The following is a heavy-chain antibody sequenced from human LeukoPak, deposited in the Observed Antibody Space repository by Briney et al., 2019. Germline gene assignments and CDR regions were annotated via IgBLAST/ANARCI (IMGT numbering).Heavy chain of an antibody. CDR1: GGSISSGGYS. V-gene: IGHV4-61*08. CDR2: IYYSGST. J-gene: IGHJ4*02. CDR3: ARHSSSWYSFLDY. Sequence: SETLSLTCAVSGGSISSGGYSWSWIRQPPGKGLEWIGYIYYSGSTNYNPSLKSRVTISVDTSKNQFSLKLSSVTAADTAVYYCARHSSSWYSFLDYWGQGTLVTVSS. D-gene: IGHD6-13*01.